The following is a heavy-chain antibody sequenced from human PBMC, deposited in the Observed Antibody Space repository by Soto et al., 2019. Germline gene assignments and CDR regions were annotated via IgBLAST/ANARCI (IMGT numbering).Heavy chain of an antibody. D-gene: IGHD3-16*02. CDR3: ARDYPPSDY. J-gene: IGHJ4*02. Sequence: QVQLVQSGAEVKKPGASVKVSCKASGYTFSSYAITWVRRAPGQGLEWMAWISAYSVNTNYAEKFQGRVTMTTDTSTNTAYMELRSLSSDDTGVYYCARDYPPSDYWGQGTLVTVSS. CDR2: ISAYSVNT. V-gene: IGHV1-18*01. CDR1: GYTFSSYA.